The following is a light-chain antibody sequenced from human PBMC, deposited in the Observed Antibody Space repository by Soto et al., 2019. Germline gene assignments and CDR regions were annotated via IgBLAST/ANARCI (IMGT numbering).Light chain of an antibody. V-gene: IGLV7-43*01. CDR2: STA. CDR3: LLYDGGAWV. Sequence: QAVVTQEPSLTVSPGGTVTFTCASNTGAVTSDYHPNWVQQKPGQTPTSLIYSTASKHSWTPARFSGSLLGDKAALTLSGVGPEDEADYYCLLYDGGAWVFGGATKLTVL. J-gene: IGLJ3*02. CDR1: TGAVTSDYH.